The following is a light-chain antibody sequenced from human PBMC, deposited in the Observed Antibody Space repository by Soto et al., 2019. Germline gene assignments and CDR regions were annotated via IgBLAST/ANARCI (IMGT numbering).Light chain of an antibody. Sequence: EVVLTQSPGTLSLSPGDRASLSCRATQSVTYNLAWYQQKPGQAPRLLIYGASTRATGIPARFSGRGSGTEFTLTITSLQSEDFAVYYCQQYNDWLWTFGQGTKVDIK. J-gene: IGKJ1*01. CDR2: GAS. CDR3: QQYNDWLWT. V-gene: IGKV3-15*01. CDR1: QSVTYN.